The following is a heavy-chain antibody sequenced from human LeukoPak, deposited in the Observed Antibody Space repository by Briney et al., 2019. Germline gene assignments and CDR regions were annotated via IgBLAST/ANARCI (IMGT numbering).Heavy chain of an antibody. CDR1: GFTFSNAW. CDR3: AKDGGGYCSGGSCIG. J-gene: IGHJ4*02. CDR2: IGGSGGST. Sequence: TGGSLRLSCAASGFTFSNAWMSWVRQAPGKGLEWVSAIGGSGGSTYYADSVKGRFTISRDNSKNTLYLQMNSLRAEDTAVYYCAKDGGGYCSGGSCIGWGQGTLVTVSS. D-gene: IGHD2-15*01. V-gene: IGHV3-23*01.